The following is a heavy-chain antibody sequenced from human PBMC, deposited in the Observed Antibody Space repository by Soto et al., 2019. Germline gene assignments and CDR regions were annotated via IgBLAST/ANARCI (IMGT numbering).Heavy chain of an antibody. CDR1: GFTFSSYA. CDR2: ISGSGGST. CDR3: AKDWDSDGYAYYYYYGMDV. D-gene: IGHD5-18*01. J-gene: IGHJ6*02. V-gene: IGHV3-23*01. Sequence: PGGSLRLSCAASGFTFSSYARSWVRQAPGKGLEWVSAISGSGGSTYYADSVKGRFTISRDNSKTTLYLQMNGLRAVDTAVYYCAKDWDSDGYAYYYYYGMDVWGQGTTVTVSS.